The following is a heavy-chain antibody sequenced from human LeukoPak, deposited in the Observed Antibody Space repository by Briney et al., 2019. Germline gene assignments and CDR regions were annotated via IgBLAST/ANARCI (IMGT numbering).Heavy chain of an antibody. D-gene: IGHD6-13*01. CDR1: GGSISSYY. Sequence: SETLSLTCTVSGGSISSYYWSWIRQPARKGLEWIGRIYTSGSTNYNPSLKSRVTISVDTSKNQFSLKLSSVTAADTAVYYCARDSLPHSSSKYYYYMDVWGKGTTVTISS. V-gene: IGHV4-4*07. J-gene: IGHJ6*03. CDR2: IYTSGST. CDR3: ARDSLPHSSSKYYYYMDV.